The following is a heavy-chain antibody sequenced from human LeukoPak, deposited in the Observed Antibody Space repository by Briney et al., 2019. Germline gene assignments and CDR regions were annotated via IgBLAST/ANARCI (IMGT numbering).Heavy chain of an antibody. CDR3: ARDSGPLVGATTGYYYGMDV. CDR2: ISSSSSYI. J-gene: IGHJ6*02. V-gene: IGHV3-21*01. Sequence: GGSLRLSCAASGFTFSSYSMNWVRQAPGKGLEWVSSISSSSSYIYYADTVKGRFTISRDNAKNSLYLQMNSLRAEDTAVYYCARDSGPLVGATTGYYYGMDVWGQGTTVTVSS. D-gene: IGHD1-26*01. CDR1: GFTFSSYS.